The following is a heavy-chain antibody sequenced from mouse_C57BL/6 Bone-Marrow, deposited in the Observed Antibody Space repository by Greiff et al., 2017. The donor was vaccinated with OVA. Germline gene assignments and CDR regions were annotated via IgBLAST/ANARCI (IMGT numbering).Heavy chain of an antibody. CDR3: ASRYYYGSRGFAY. D-gene: IGHD1-1*01. V-gene: IGHV1-19*01. CDR2: INPYNGGT. CDR1: GYTFTDYY. J-gene: IGHJ3*01. Sequence: VQLQQSGPVLVKPGASVKMSCKASGYTFTDYYMNWVKQSHGKSLEWIGVINPYNGGTSYNQKFKGKATLTVDKSSSTAYMELNSLTSEDSAVYYCASRYYYGSRGFAYWGQGTLVTVSA.